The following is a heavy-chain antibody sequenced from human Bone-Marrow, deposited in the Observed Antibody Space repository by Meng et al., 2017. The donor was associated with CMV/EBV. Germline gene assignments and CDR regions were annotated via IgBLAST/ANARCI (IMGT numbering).Heavy chain of an antibody. V-gene: IGHV3-23*01. CDR2: ISGSGGST. D-gene: IGHD3-22*01. J-gene: IGHJ4*02. CDR3: TYYYDSSGYRVESY. Sequence: ASGFTFSSYAMGWVRQAPGKGLEWVSAISGSGGSTYYADSVKGRFTISRDNSKNTLYLQMNSLRAEDTAVYYCTYYYDSSGYRVESYWGQGTLVTVSS. CDR1: GFTFSSYA.